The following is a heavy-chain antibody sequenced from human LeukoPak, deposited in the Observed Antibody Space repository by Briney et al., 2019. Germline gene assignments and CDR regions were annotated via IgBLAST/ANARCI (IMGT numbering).Heavy chain of an antibody. CDR2: VSSSGAYI. Sequence: GGSLRLSCAASGFTFSSYAMNWIRQAPGKGLEWVASVSSSGAYIYYADLMEGRFTISSDNAKNSLILQMNSLRAEDTAVYYCARGVGNYRYYFDSWGQGTLVTVSS. CDR1: GFTFSSYA. CDR3: ARGVGNYRYYFDS. D-gene: IGHD3-22*01. V-gene: IGHV3-21*01. J-gene: IGHJ4*02.